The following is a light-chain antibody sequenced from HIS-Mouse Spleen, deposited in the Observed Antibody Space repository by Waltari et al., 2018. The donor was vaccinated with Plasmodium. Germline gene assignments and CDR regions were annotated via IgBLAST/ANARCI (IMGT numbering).Light chain of an antibody. CDR1: QGISSY. CDR2: AAS. CDR3: QQYYSYPLT. Sequence: AIRMTQSPSSFSASTGDRVTITCRAGQGISSYLAWYQQKPGKAPKLLICAASTLQSGVPSRFSGSGSGTDFTLTISCLQSEDFATYYCQQYYSYPLTFGGGTKVEIK. J-gene: IGKJ4*01. V-gene: IGKV1-8*01.